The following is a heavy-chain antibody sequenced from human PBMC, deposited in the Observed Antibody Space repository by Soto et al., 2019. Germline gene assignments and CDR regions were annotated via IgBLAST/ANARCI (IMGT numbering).Heavy chain of an antibody. V-gene: IGHV3-30-3*01. CDR2: ISYDGSNK. D-gene: IGHD2-15*01. J-gene: IGHJ6*02. CDR3: ARDLDGCSGGSCYPYYYYYGMDV. Sequence: GGSLRLSCAASGFTFSSYAMHWVRQAPGKGLEWVAVISYDGSNKYYADSVKGRFTISRDNSKNTLYLQMNSLRAEDTAVYYCARDLDGCSGGSCYPYYYYYGMDVWGQGTTVTVSS. CDR1: GFTFSSYA.